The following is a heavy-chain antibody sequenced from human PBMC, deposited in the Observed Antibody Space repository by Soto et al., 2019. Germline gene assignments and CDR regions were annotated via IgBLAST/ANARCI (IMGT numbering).Heavy chain of an antibody. V-gene: IGHV4-59*01. D-gene: IGHD1-26*01. CDR1: GGSISSYY. CDR2: IYYSGST. Sequence: ETLSLTCTVSGGSISSYYWSWIRQPPGKGLEWIGYIYYSGSTNYNPSLKSRVTISVDTSKNQFSLKLSSVTAADTAVYYCARVWGAAFDIWGQGTMVTVSS. J-gene: IGHJ3*02. CDR3: ARVWGAAFDI.